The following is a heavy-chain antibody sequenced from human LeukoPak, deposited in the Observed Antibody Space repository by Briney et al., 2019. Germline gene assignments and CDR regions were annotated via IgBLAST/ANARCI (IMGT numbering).Heavy chain of an antibody. CDR1: GFTFSSNA. CDR2: ISVGGGST. D-gene: IGHD4-17*01. J-gene: IGHJ5*02. V-gene: IGHV3-23*01. Sequence: PGRSLRLSCAASGFTFSSNAMSWVRQAPGKGLEWVSGISVGGGSTFYADSVKGRFTISRDNSKNTLYLQMNSLRGEDTAVYYCAKTGSTVTTLNWFDPWGQGTLVTVSS. CDR3: AKTGSTVTTLNWFDP.